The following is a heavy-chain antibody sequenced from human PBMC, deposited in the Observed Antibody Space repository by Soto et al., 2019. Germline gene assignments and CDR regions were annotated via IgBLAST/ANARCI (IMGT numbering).Heavy chain of an antibody. Sequence: GGSLRLSCAASGFTFSSYAMSWVRQAPGKGLEWVSAISGSGGSTYYADSVKGRFTISRDNSKNTLYLQMNSLRAEDTAVYYGAKDKVGAGFAYWGHGTLVTVSS. V-gene: IGHV3-23*01. J-gene: IGHJ4*01. CDR2: ISGSGGST. CDR3: AKDKVGAGFAY. D-gene: IGHD1-26*01. CDR1: GFTFSSYA.